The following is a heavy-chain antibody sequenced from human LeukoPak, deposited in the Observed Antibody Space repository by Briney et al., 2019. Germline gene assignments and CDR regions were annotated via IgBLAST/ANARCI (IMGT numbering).Heavy chain of an antibody. V-gene: IGHV1-18*01. CDR2: ISAHNGNT. Sequence: ASVKVSCKASGYTFTSYGISWVRQAPGQGLEWMGWISAHNGNTNYAQNLQGRVTMTTDTSTSTAYMDLRSLRSDGTAVYYCARDRGYCTSTSCYGGYYYYYYMDVWGKGTTVTVSS. CDR3: ARDRGYCTSTSCYGGYYYYYYMDV. CDR1: GYTFTSYG. J-gene: IGHJ6*03. D-gene: IGHD2-2*01.